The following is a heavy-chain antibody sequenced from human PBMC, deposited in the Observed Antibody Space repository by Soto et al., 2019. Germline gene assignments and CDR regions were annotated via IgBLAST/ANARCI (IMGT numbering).Heavy chain of an antibody. CDR1: GYTFTSYG. Sequence: GASVKVSCKASGYTFTSYGISWVRQAPGQGLEWMGWISAYNGNTNYAQKLQGRVTMTTDTSTSTAYMELRSLRSDDTAVYYCARAPAIVVVPAATHYWGQGTLVTVSS. CDR3: ARAPAIVVVPAATHY. J-gene: IGHJ4*02. CDR2: ISAYNGNT. D-gene: IGHD2-2*01. V-gene: IGHV1-18*01.